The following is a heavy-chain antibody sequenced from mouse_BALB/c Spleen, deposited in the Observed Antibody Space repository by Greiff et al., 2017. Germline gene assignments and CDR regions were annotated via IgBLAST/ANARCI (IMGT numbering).Heavy chain of an antibody. CDR1: GYAFSSYW. D-gene: IGHD2-3*01. CDR3: ARRGDGGCDY. CDR2: IYPGDGDT. J-gene: IGHJ2*01. Sequence: QVQLQQSGAELVRPGSSVKISCKASGYAFSSYWMNWVKQRPGQGLEWIGQIYPGDGDTNYNGKFKGNATLTADKSSSTAYMQLSSLTSEDSAVYFCARRGDGGCDYRGQGTTLTVSS. V-gene: IGHV1-80*01.